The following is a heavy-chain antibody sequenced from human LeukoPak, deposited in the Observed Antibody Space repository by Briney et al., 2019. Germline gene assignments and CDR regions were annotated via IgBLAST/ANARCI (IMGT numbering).Heavy chain of an antibody. Sequence: SETLSPTCTVSGGSISSYYWSWIRQPPGKGLEWIGYIYYSGSTNYNPSLKSRVTISVDTSKNQFSLKLSSVTAADTAVYYCARVRLYCSSTSCSIFDPWGQGTLVTVSS. V-gene: IGHV4-59*08. D-gene: IGHD2-2*01. CDR2: IYYSGST. CDR1: GGSISSYY. J-gene: IGHJ5*02. CDR3: ARVRLYCSSTSCSIFDP.